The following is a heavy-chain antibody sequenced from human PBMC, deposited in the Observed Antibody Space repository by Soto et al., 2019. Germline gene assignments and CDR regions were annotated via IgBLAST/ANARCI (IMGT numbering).Heavy chain of an antibody. V-gene: IGHV1-8*01. Sequence: QVQLVESGAEVKKPGASVKVSCKASGYTFTSYDINWVRQATGQGLEWMGWMNPNSGNTGYAQKFQGRVTMTRNTSISTAYMELSSLRSEDTAVYYCARGADDYYDSSGPLRSFDPWGQGTLVTVSS. CDR2: MNPNSGNT. J-gene: IGHJ5*02. CDR1: GYTFTSYD. D-gene: IGHD3-22*01. CDR3: ARGADDYYDSSGPLRSFDP.